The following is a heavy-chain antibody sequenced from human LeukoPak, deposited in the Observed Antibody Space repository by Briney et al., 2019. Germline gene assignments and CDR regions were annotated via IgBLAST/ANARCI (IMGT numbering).Heavy chain of an antibody. J-gene: IGHJ4*02. CDR2: ISTSSSYI. Sequence: GGSLRLSCAASGFTFSNYSMNWVRQAPGKGLEWVSSISTSSSYIYYADSVKGRFTISRDDAKNSLYLQMISLRVEDTAVYYCARDLPYYDILTGYLNWGQGTLVTVSS. CDR3: ARDLPYYDILTGYLN. CDR1: GFTFSNYS. V-gene: IGHV3-21*01. D-gene: IGHD3-9*01.